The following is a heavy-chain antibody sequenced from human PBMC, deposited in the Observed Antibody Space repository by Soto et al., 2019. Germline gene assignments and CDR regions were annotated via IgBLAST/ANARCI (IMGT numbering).Heavy chain of an antibody. CDR2: INHSGST. V-gene: IGHV4-34*01. Sequence: SETLSLTCAVYGGSFSGYYWSWIRQPPGKGLEWIGEINHSGSTNYNPSLKSRVTISVDTSKNQFSLKLSSVTAADTAVYYCAGNPLDYYDSSGDPEDYWGQGTLVTVSS. CDR1: GGSFSGYY. D-gene: IGHD3-22*01. J-gene: IGHJ4*02. CDR3: AGNPLDYYDSSGDPEDY.